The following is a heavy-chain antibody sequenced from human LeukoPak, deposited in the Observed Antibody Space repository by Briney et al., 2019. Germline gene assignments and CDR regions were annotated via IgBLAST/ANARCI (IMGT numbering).Heavy chain of an antibody. J-gene: IGHJ4*02. CDR2: IKQDGSEK. V-gene: IGHV3-7*03. D-gene: IGHD3-22*01. Sequence: GGSLRLSCAASGFTFSSYWVSWVRQAPGKGLEWVANIKQDGSEKYYVDSVKGRFTISRDNAKNSLYLQMNSLRAEDTAVYYCARDYDYYDSSGYYPNWGQGTLVTVSS. CDR1: GFTFSSYW. CDR3: ARDYDYYDSSGYYPN.